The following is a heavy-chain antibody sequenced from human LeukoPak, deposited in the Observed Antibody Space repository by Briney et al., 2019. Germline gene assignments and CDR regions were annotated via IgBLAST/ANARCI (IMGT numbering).Heavy chain of an antibody. Sequence: GGSLRLSCTASGFIFDDYAMSWVRQAPGKGLEWVSYISSSGSTIYYADSVKGRFTISRDNAKNSLYLQMNSLRAEDTAVYYCARAFEGIGVVVPAQSSLFYMDVWGKGTTVTISS. V-gene: IGHV3-48*03. CDR1: GFIFDDYA. CDR2: ISSSGSTI. CDR3: ARAFEGIGVVVPAQSSLFYMDV. D-gene: IGHD2-2*01. J-gene: IGHJ6*03.